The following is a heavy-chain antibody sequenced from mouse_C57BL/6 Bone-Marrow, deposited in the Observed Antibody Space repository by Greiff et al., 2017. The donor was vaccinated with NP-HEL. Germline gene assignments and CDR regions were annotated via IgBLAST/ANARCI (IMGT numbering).Heavy chain of an antibody. CDR1: GFTFSSYG. CDR2: ISSGGSYT. Sequence: EVQGVESGGDLVKPGGSLKLSCAASGFTFSSYGMSWVRQTPDKRLEWVATISSGGSYTYYPDSVKGRFTISRDNAKNNLYLQMSHLKSEDTAMYYCARAPYSNYVWFAYWGQGTLVTVSA. V-gene: IGHV5-6*01. J-gene: IGHJ3*01. CDR3: ARAPYSNYVWFAY. D-gene: IGHD2-5*01.